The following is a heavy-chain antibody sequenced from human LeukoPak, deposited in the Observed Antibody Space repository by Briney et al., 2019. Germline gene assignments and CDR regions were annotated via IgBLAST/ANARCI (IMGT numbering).Heavy chain of an antibody. Sequence: GECLKISCSGSGYQFTSKWIGWVRQVPGKGLEWMGIIYPGDSDTKYSPSFQGRVTIPADKSISTAYLQWSSLRASDSAMYYCARRGGYSELDYWGQGTLVTVSS. CDR1: GYQFTSKW. J-gene: IGHJ4*02. CDR2: IYPGDSDT. CDR3: ARRGGYSELDY. V-gene: IGHV5-51*01. D-gene: IGHD5-12*01.